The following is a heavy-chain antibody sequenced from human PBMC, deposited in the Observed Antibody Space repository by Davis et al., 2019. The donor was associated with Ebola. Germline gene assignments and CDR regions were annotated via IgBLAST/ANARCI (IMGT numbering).Heavy chain of an antibody. J-gene: IGHJ5*02. Sequence: MPSETLSLTCTVSGGSIGSYYWSWIRQPPGKGLEWIGYIYYSGSTNYNPSLKSRVTISVDTSKNQFSLKLSSVTAADTAVYYCARGEYDYVWRSYRYTGPTWFDPWGQGTLVTVSS. V-gene: IGHV4-59*08. CDR2: IYYSGST. CDR1: GGSIGSYY. D-gene: IGHD3-16*02. CDR3: ARGEYDYVWRSYRYTGPTWFDP.